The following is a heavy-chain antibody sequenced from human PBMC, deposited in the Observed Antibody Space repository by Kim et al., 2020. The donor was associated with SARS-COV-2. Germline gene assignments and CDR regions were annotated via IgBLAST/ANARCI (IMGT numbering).Heavy chain of an antibody. J-gene: IGHJ3*02. CDR3: AKVGDSSGYYYGAFDI. Sequence: GKGRFTNTRDKSKNTLYLQMNSLRAEDTAVYYCAKVGDSSGYYYGAFDIWGQGTMVTVSS. D-gene: IGHD3-22*01. V-gene: IGHV3-23*01.